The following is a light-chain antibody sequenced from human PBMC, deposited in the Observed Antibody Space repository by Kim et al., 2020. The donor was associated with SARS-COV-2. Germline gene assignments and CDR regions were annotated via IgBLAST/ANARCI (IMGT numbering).Light chain of an antibody. V-gene: IGKV3-15*01. CDR1: QSVGSY. Sequence: EIVLTQSPASLSVSPGERVTLTCRASQSVGSYIAWYQQKPGQAPTLLIYGASARATGLPARFSGSGSGTEFTLTITSLQSEDFAVYYWQQYHNWPPLTFGGGTKVEIK. CDR2: GAS. CDR3: QQYHNWPPLT. J-gene: IGKJ4*01.